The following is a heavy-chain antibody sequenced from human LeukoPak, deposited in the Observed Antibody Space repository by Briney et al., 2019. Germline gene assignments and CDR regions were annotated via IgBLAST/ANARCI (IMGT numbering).Heavy chain of an antibody. CDR1: GFTFSSYW. J-gene: IGHJ5*02. V-gene: IGHV3-74*01. CDR2: INSDGSST. CDR3: TSHRVTIFGVVIPFDP. D-gene: IGHD3-3*01. Sequence: GGSLRLSCAASGFTFSSYWMHWVRQAPGKGLVLVSRINSDGSSTSYADSVKGRFTISRDNAKNTLYLQMNSLRAEDTAVYYCTSHRVTIFGVVIPFDPWGQGTLVTVSS.